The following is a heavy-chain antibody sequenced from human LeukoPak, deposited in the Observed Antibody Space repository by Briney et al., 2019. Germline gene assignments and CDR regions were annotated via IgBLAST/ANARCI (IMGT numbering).Heavy chain of an antibody. CDR1: GFTFSGSA. CDR3: ARGWYYYDSSGYYYFDY. Sequence: GGSLRLSCAASGFTFSGSAVHWVRQASGKGLEWVGRIRSKANSYATAYGASVKGRFTISRDDSKNTAYLQMNSLRAEDTAMYYCARGWYYYDSSGYYYFDYWGQGTLVTVSS. D-gene: IGHD3-22*01. CDR2: IRSKANSYAT. J-gene: IGHJ4*02. V-gene: IGHV3-73*01.